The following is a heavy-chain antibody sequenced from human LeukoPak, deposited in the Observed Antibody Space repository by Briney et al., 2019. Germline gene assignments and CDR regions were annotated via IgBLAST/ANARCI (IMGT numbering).Heavy chain of an antibody. CDR2: ISSSGSYI. CDR3: ARDPSPGYYDSSGYYLS. Sequence: PGGSLRLSCVASGFTFSSYSMNWVRQAPGKGLEWVSSISSSGSYIYYADSVKGRFTISRDNAQNSLYLQMSSLRAEDTAVYYCARDPSPGYYDSSGYYLSWGQGTLVTVSS. CDR1: GFTFSSYS. J-gene: IGHJ5*02. V-gene: IGHV3-21*01. D-gene: IGHD3-22*01.